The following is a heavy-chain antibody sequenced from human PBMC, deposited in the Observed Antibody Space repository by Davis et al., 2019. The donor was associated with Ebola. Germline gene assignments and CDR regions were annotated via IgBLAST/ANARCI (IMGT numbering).Heavy chain of an antibody. Sequence: GGSLRLSCAASGFTFSSYAMHWVRQAPGKGLEWVAVISYDGSNKYYADSVKGRFTISRDNAKNSLYLQMNSLRAEDTAVYYCAREQLVALILDYWGQGTLVTVSS. CDR3: AREQLVALILDY. J-gene: IGHJ4*02. CDR2: ISYDGSNK. CDR1: GFTFSSYA. D-gene: IGHD6-6*01. V-gene: IGHV3-30-3*01.